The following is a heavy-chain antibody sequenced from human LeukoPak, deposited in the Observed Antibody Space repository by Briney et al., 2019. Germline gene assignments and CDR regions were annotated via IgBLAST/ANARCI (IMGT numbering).Heavy chain of an antibody. CDR3: AKDGVHYYYYMDV. V-gene: IGHV3-23*01. J-gene: IGHJ6*03. D-gene: IGHD3-16*01. CDR2: ISGSGGST. CDR1: GFTFSSYG. Sequence: GGSLRLSCAASGFTFSSYGMSWVRQAPGKGLEWVSAISGSGGSTYYADSVKGRFTTSRDNSKNTLYLQMNSLRAEDTAVYYCAKDGVHYYYYMDVWGKGTTVTISS.